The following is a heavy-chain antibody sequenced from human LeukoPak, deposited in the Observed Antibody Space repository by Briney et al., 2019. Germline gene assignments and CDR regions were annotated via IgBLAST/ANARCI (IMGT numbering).Heavy chain of an antibody. CDR1: GFTFSSYG. Sequence: PGGSLRLSCAASGFTFSSYGMHWVRQAPGKGLEWVAVIWYDGSNKYYADSVKGRFTISRDNSKNTLYLQMNSLRAEDTAVYYCARGVHCSSTSCSRGYYYYGMDVWGQGTTVTVSS. J-gene: IGHJ6*02. V-gene: IGHV3-33*01. CDR2: IWYDGSNK. CDR3: ARGVHCSSTSCSRGYYYYGMDV. D-gene: IGHD2-2*01.